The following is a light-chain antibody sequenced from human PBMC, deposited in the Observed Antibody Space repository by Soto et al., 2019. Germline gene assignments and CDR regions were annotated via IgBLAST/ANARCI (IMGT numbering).Light chain of an antibody. Sequence: QSALTQPASVSGSPGQSITISCTGTSSDGGGYNFVSWYQQHPGKAPQLMIYEVSNRPSGVSNRFSGSKSGNTASLTISGLQAEDEAGYYCSSYTSSSTVIFGGGTKLTVL. J-gene: IGLJ2*01. V-gene: IGLV2-14*01. CDR3: SSYTSSSTVI. CDR2: EVS. CDR1: SSDGGGYNF.